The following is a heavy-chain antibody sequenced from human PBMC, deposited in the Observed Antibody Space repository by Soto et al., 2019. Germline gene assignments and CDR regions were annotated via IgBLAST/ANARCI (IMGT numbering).Heavy chain of an antibody. CDR2: ISYDGTSK. CDR1: GFPFSSYV. CDR3: AKVAPGDPIITDYGMDV. D-gene: IGHD2-21*02. J-gene: IGHJ6*02. Sequence: PGGSLRLSCAASGFPFSSYVMHWVRQAPGKGLEWVALISYDGTSKYYADSVTGRFTVSRDNSRTTVYLQMNGLRPEDTAVYYCAKVAPGDPIITDYGMDVWGQGTPLTLSS. V-gene: IGHV3-30*18.